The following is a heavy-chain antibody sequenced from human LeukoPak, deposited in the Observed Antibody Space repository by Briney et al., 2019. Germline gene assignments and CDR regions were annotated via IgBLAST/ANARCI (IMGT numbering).Heavy chain of an antibody. V-gene: IGHV1-69*01. D-gene: IGHD6-6*01. CDR3: ARDDSSSPGDYGMDV. CDR1: GGTFSSYA. Sequence: SVKVSCKASGGTFSSYAISWVRQAPGQGLEWMGGIIPIFGTANYAQKFQGRVTITADESTSTAYMELRSLRSDDTAVYYCARDDSSSPGDYGMDVWGQGTTVTVSS. J-gene: IGHJ6*02. CDR2: IIPIFGTA.